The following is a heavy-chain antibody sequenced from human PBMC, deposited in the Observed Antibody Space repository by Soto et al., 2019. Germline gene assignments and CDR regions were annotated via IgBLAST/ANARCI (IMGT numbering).Heavy chain of an antibody. CDR3: ARQAAAGTYYYYYMDV. CDR1: GDSFNDYY. D-gene: IGHD6-13*01. J-gene: IGHJ6*03. CDR2: INPNSGVT. V-gene: IGHV1-2*04. Sequence: ASVKVSCKSSGDSFNDYYLHWVRQAPGQGLEWMGWINPNSGVTKYAQKFQGWVTMTRDTSIRTVYMELSRLRSDDTAVYYCARQAAAGTYYYYYMDVWGKGTTVTVSS.